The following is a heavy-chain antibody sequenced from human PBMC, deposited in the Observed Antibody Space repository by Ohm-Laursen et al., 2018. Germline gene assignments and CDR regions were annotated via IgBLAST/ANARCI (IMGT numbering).Heavy chain of an antibody. J-gene: IGHJ6*02. V-gene: IGHV1-69*13. CDR2: VMPIFGTA. CDR1: GVTFNSYA. D-gene: IGHD4-17*01. Sequence: VKISCKTSGVTFNSYAISWVRQAPGQGLEWMGGVMPIFGTANYAQKFQGRVTITADKSTSTAHLELSSLRSEDTAVYYCATRVTPVTTLYYYAMDVWGQGTTVTVSS. CDR3: ATRVTPVTTLYYYAMDV.